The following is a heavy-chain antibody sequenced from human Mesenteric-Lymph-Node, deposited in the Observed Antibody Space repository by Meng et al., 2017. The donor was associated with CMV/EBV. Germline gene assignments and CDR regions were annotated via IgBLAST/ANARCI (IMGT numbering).Heavy chain of an antibody. V-gene: IGHV3-23*01. Sequence: GESLKISCAASGFSFSFYTMNWVRQAPGKGLEWVSAISGSGGSTYYADFVKGRFTISRDNSKNTLYLQINSLRAEDTAVHYCAKDGYSYGSRFDSWGQGTLVTVSS. CDR1: GFSFSFYT. J-gene: IGHJ4*02. CDR2: ISGSGGST. CDR3: AKDGYSYGSRFDS. D-gene: IGHD5-18*01.